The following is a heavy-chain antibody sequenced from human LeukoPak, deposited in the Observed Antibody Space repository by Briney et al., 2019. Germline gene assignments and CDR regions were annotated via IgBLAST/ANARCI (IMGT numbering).Heavy chain of an antibody. CDR1: GFTLTSYA. CDR3: AKVRGVIYFDY. J-gene: IGHJ4*02. D-gene: IGHD3-10*01. CDR2: FIGSGGST. Sequence: PGGSLRLSCAASGFTLTSYAVNSVRQAPGKRRWWGSTFIGSGGSTYYADSVKGRFTISKNNSKNTLYLQMNSLRAEDTAVYYCAKVRGVIYFDYWGQGTLVTVSS. V-gene: IGHV3-23*01.